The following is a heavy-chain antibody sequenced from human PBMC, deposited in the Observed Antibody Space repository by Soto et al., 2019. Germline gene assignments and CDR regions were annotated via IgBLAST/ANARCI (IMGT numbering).Heavy chain of an antibody. CDR3: ASPGRDWGALHY. J-gene: IGHJ4*02. CDR1: NDSISTYY. D-gene: IGHD2-21*02. CDR2: IYYSGST. Sequence: QVQLQESGPGLVKPSETLSLTCTVSNDSISTYYWTWIRQPPGKGLEWIGFIYYSGSTNYNPSLQSRVTIAVDTSMNPFSLKMNSVTAADTAVYYCASPGRDWGALHYWGQGTLVTVSS. V-gene: IGHV4-59*08.